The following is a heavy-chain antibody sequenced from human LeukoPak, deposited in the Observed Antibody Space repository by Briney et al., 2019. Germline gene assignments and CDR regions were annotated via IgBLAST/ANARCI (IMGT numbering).Heavy chain of an antibody. CDR1: GFTFSSYA. V-gene: IGHV3-30-3*01. Sequence: GGSLRLSCAASGFTFSSYAMHWVRQAPGKGLEWVAVISYDGSNKYYADSVKGRFTISRDNSKNTLYLQMNSLRAEDTAVYYCARGVLAESSGGYCSSTSCARTLWYWGQGTLVTVSS. CDR3: ARGVLAESSGGYCSSTSCARTLWY. J-gene: IGHJ4*02. CDR2: ISYDGSNK. D-gene: IGHD2-2*01.